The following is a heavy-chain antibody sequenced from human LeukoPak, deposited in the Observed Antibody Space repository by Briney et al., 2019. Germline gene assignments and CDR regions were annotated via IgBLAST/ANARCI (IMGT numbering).Heavy chain of an antibody. CDR3: ARECGEMATITDAFDI. V-gene: IGHV1-69*13. D-gene: IGHD5-24*01. CDR2: IIPIFGTA. J-gene: IGHJ3*02. CDR1: GGTFSSYA. Sequence: GASVKVSCKASGGTFSSYAISWVRQAPGQGLEWMGGIIPIFGTANYAQKFQGRVTITADESTSTAYMELSSLRSEDTAVHYCARECGEMATITDAFDIWGQGTMVTVSS.